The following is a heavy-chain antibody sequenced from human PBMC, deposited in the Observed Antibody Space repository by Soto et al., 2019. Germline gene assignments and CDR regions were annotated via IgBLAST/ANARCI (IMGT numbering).Heavy chain of an antibody. Sequence: QVQLVQSGAEVKKPESSVKVSCKAPGGTFSTYAISWVRQAPGQGLEWMGGIIPMFGTANYAQRFQDRVTITADETTNNVYMELSSLRAEDTAVYFCASGIQLWLRRINSGYSGWGQGTLVTVSS. D-gene: IGHD5-18*01. CDR3: ASGIQLWLRRINSGYSG. CDR2: IIPMFGTA. CDR1: GGTFSTYA. V-gene: IGHV1-69*12. J-gene: IGHJ4*02.